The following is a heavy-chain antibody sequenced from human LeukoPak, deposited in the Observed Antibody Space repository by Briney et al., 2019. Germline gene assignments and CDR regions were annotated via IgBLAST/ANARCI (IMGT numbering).Heavy chain of an antibody. CDR2: MNPNSGNT. CDR3: ARRRGVVYYYYYGMDV. J-gene: IGHJ6*02. Sequence: ASVKVSCKASGYTFTSYDINWVRQATGQGLEWMGWMNPNSGNTGYAQKFQGRVTMTRNTSISTAYMELSSLRSEGTAVYYCARRRGVVYYYYYGMDVWGQGTTVTVSS. CDR1: GYTFTSYD. D-gene: IGHD3-10*01. V-gene: IGHV1-8*01.